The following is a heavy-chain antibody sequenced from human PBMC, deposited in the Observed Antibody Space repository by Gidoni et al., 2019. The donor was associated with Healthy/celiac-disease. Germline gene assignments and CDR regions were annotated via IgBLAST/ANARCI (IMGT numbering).Heavy chain of an antibody. CDR1: GGTFSSYA. CDR2: IIPIFGTA. D-gene: IGHD2-15*01. V-gene: IGHV1-69*01. CDR3: ARRYCSGGSCYSENVGDNWFDP. Sequence: QVQLVQSGAEVKKPGSSVKVSCKASGGTFSSYAISWVRQAPGQGLEWMGGIIPIFGTANYAQKFQGRVTITADESTSTAYMELSSLRSEDTAVYYCARRYCSGGSCYSENVGDNWFDPWGQGTLVTVSS. J-gene: IGHJ5*02.